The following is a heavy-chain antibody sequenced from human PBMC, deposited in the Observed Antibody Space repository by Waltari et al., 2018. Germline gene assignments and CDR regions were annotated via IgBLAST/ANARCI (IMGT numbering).Heavy chain of an antibody. J-gene: IGHJ4*02. CDR3: ARLIAVAGTDY. V-gene: IGHV1-69*02. CDR1: GGTFSSYT. D-gene: IGHD6-19*01. CDR2: IIPILGIA. Sequence: QVQLVQSGAEVKKPGSSVKVSCKASGGTFSSYTINSVRQAPGQGLEWMGRIIPILGIANYAQKFQGRVTMTRDTSISTAYMELSRLRSDDTAVYYCARLIAVAGTDYWGQGTLVTVSS.